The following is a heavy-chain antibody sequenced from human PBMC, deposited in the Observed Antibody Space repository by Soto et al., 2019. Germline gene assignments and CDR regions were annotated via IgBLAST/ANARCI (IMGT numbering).Heavy chain of an antibody. Sequence: QVQLVQSGAEGKKPGASVKVSCKASGYTFTSYYMHWVRQAPGQGLEGMGIINPTSSTSYAQKFQGRVTMTRDTSTSTVYMELSSLRSEDTAVYYCARVYCSGGSCYGIDYWGQGTLVAVSS. CDR3: ARVYCSGGSCYGIDY. CDR2: INPTSST. J-gene: IGHJ4*02. V-gene: IGHV1-46*01. CDR1: GYTFTSYY. D-gene: IGHD2-15*01.